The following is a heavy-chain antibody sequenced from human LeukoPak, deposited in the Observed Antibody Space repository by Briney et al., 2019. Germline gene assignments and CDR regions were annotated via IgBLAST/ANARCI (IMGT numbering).Heavy chain of an antibody. D-gene: IGHD6-19*01. CDR2: ISVDGDST. Sequence: GVSVRLFCAVSGFTFDVYDMLGARQAPGKGLEGVSLISVDGDSTYCADSVRGRFTIHRHNSKNSLYLPENRQREHDTDLYVCAKDKDSSGWFYFDYWGQGTLVTVPP. J-gene: IGHJ4*02. CDR3: AKDKDSSGWFYFDY. CDR1: GFTFDVYD. V-gene: IGHV3-43*02.